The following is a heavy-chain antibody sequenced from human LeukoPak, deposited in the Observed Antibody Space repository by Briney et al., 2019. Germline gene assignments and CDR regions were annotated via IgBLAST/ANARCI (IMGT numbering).Heavy chain of an antibody. CDR3: ARRAYCGGDCYSDV. D-gene: IGHD2-21*02. Sequence: PGESLKISCEASGYSFTSYWIAWVRQVPGKGLEWMGSIYPGDSDIRYGPSFQGQVTFSVDKSISTAYLQWSSLKASDTAMYFCARRAYCGGDCYSDVWGQGTVITVSS. J-gene: IGHJ3*01. CDR2: IYPGDSDI. CDR1: GYSFTSYW. V-gene: IGHV5-51*01.